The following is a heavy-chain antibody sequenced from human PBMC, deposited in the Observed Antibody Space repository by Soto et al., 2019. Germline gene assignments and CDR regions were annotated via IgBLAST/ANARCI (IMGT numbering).Heavy chain of an antibody. D-gene: IGHD3-22*01. CDR2: ISYDGSNK. V-gene: IGHV3-30*03. Sequence: PGGSLRLSCAASGFTFSSYGMHWVRQAPGKGLEWVAVISYDGSNKYYADSVKGRFTISRDNSKNTLYLQMNSLRAEDTAVYYCARDPRDYYDSSGYDYWGQGTLATVSS. CDR1: GFTFSSYG. CDR3: ARDPRDYYDSSGYDY. J-gene: IGHJ4*02.